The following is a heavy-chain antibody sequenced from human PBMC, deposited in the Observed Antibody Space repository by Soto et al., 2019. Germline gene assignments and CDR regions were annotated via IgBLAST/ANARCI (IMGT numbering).Heavy chain of an antibody. CDR3: ARDIAVDEYYYYGMDV. CDR1: GYTFTSYG. J-gene: IGHJ6*02. D-gene: IGHD6-19*01. V-gene: IGHV1-18*01. CDR2: ISAYNGNT. Sequence: ASVKVSCKASGYTFTSYGISWVRQAPGQGLEWMGWISAYNGNTNYAQKLQGRVTMTTDTSTSTAYMELRSLRSDDTAVYYCARDIAVDEYYYYGMDVWGQGTTVTVSS.